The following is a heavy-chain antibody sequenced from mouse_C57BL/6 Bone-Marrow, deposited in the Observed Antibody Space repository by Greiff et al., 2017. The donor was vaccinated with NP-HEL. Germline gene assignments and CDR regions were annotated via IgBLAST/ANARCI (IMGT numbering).Heavy chain of an antibody. CDR1: GFTFSSYG. Sequence: EVQLVESGGDLVKPGGSLKLSCAASGFTFSSYGMSWVRQTPDKRLEWVATISSGGSYTYYPDSVKGRFTISRDNAKNTLYLQMSSLKSEDTAMYYCARPRYYYGSSPAWFAYWGQGTLVTVSA. D-gene: IGHD1-1*01. V-gene: IGHV5-6*01. CDR2: ISSGGSYT. J-gene: IGHJ3*01. CDR3: ARPRYYYGSSPAWFAY.